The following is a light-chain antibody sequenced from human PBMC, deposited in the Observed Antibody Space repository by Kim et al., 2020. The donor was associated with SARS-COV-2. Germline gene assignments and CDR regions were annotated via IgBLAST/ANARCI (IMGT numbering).Light chain of an antibody. J-gene: IGKJ4*01. CDR3: QQYDTSLLT. CDR1: QSGSSC. Sequence: LSPGDTPTRSRRARQSGSSCLAWDQQKPGQAPSLLIYGASTRATGSPDLFRGSGSGTDFSLTISRLVPEDFAVYYCQQYDTSLLTFGGGTKVDIK. V-gene: IGKV3-20*01. CDR2: GAS.